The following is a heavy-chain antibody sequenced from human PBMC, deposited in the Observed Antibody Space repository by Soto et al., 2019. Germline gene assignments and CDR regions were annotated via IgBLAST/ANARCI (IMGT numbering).Heavy chain of an antibody. CDR3: AREGDGGIAAAGTGWFDR. D-gene: IGHD6-13*01. V-gene: IGHV1-69*12. CDR2: IIPMLRTA. J-gene: IGHJ5*02. Sequence: QVQLVQSGAEVKKPGSSVKVSCKTSGGTFGSYVISWVRQAPGQGLEWMGGIIPMLRTANYAQKFQGRVTITADESTRSAYMELSSLRSEDTAVYYCAREGDGGIAAAGTGWFDRWGQGTLVTVSA. CDR1: GGTFGSYV.